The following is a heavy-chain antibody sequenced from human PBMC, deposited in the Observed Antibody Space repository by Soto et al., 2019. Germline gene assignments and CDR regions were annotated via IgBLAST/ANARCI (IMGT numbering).Heavy chain of an antibody. D-gene: IGHD2-15*01. J-gene: IGHJ6*02. CDR3: ARDTVVVVVAATLPYYGMDV. CDR2: ISAYNGNT. V-gene: IGHV1-18*01. Sequence: QVQLVQSGAEVKKPGASVKVSCKASGYTFTSYGISWVRQAPGQGLEWMGWISAYNGNTNYAQKLQGRVTMTTDTATSTAYMELSSLRSDDTAVYYCARDTVVVVVAATLPYYGMDVWGQGTTVTVSS. CDR1: GYTFTSYG.